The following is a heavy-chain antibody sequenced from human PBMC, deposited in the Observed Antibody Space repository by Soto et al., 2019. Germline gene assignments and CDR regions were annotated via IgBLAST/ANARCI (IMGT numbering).Heavy chain of an antibody. V-gene: IGHV4-31*03. Sequence: PSETLSLTCIVSGGSISSGGYYWSWIRQHPGKGLEWIGYIYYSGSTYYNPSLKSRVTISVDTSKNQFSLKLSSVTAADTAVYYCARVQGYYYDSSGHYYFDYWGQGTLVTVSS. CDR3: ARVQGYYYDSSGHYYFDY. J-gene: IGHJ4*02. CDR1: GGSISSGGYY. CDR2: IYYSGST. D-gene: IGHD3-22*01.